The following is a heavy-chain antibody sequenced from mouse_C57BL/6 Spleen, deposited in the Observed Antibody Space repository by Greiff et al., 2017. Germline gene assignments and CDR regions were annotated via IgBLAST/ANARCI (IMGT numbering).Heavy chain of an antibody. CDR2: ISSGSSTI. J-gene: IGHJ3*01. CDR3: ASPPHYYGSSYEFAY. V-gene: IGHV5-17*01. Sequence: EVKLMESGGGLVKPGGSLKLSCAASGFTFSDYGMHWVRQAPEKGLEWVAYISSGSSTIYYADTVKGRFTISRDNAKNTLFLQMTSLRSEDTAMYYCASPPHYYGSSYEFAYWGQGTLVTVSA. CDR1: GFTFSDYG. D-gene: IGHD1-1*01.